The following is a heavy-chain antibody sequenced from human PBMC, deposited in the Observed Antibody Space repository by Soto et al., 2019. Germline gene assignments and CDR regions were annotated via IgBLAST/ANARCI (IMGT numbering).Heavy chain of an antibody. V-gene: IGHV3-23*01. D-gene: IGHD6-6*01. CDR3: AKARAARPFYGMDV. Sequence: GGSLRLSCAASGFTFSSYAMSWVRQAPGKGLEWVSAISGSGGSTYYADSVKGRFTISRDNSKNTLYLQMNSLRAEDTAVYYCAKARAARPFYGMDVWGQGTTVTSP. J-gene: IGHJ6*02. CDR2: ISGSGGST. CDR1: GFTFSSYA.